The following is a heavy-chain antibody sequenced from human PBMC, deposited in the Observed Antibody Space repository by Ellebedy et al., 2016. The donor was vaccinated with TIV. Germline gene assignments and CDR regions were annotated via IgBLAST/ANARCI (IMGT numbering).Heavy chain of an antibody. CDR2: ITDSGGST. V-gene: IGHV3-23*01. CDR1: GFAFSGYW. J-gene: IGHJ4*02. Sequence: GESLKISXAASGFAFSGYWMSWVRQAPGKGLEWVSHITDSGGSTYYADSVKGRFTISRDNLKNTLFLQMNSLRAEDTAIYYCVRETSVWGQGTLVTVSS. CDR3: VRETSV.